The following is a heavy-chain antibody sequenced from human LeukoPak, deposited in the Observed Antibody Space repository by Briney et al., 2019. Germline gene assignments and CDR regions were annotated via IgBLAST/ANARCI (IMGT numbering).Heavy chain of an antibody. Sequence: PGGSLRLSCAASGFTFSSYWMSWVRQAPGKGLEWVSSISSSSSYIYYADSVKGRFTISRDNAKNSLYLQMNSLRAEDTAVYYCASSGSYRDYWGQGTLVTVSS. CDR3: ASSGSYRDY. V-gene: IGHV3-21*01. J-gene: IGHJ4*02. CDR1: GFTFSSYW. D-gene: IGHD1-26*01. CDR2: ISSSSSYI.